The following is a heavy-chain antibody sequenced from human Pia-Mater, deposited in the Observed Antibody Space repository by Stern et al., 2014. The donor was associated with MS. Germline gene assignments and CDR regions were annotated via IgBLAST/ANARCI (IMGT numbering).Heavy chain of an antibody. CDR1: GFTFSSYS. V-gene: IGHV3-21*01. CDR3: ARERFYYDSSGFDY. J-gene: IGHJ4*02. CDR2: ISSSSSYI. D-gene: IGHD3-22*01. Sequence: EDQLVESGGGLVKPGGSLRLSCAASGFTFSSYSMNWVRQAPGKGLEWVSSISSSSSYIYYADSVKGRFTISRDNAKNSLYLQMNSLRAEDTAVYYCARERFYYDSSGFDYWGQGTLVTVSS.